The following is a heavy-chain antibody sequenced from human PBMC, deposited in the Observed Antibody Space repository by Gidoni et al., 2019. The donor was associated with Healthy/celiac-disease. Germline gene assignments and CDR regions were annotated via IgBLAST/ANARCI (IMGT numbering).Heavy chain of an antibody. CDR1: GCTLSSES. D-gene: IGHD2-2*01. J-gene: IGHJ6*02. V-gene: IGHV3-48*02. CDR3: ARDSGLGYCSSTSCYRSYYGMDV. CDR2: ISLSSSTI. Sequence: EVQLVEEGGGLVQPGGSRRLSCAASGCTLSSESMNGVRQAPGKGLEWVSYISLSSSTIYYADSVKGRFTISRDNAKNSLSLQMNSLRDEDTAVYYCARDSGLGYCSSTSCYRSYYGMDVWGQGTTVTVSS.